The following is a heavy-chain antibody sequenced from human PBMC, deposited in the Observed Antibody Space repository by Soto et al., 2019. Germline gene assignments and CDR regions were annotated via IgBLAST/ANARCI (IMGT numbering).Heavy chain of an antibody. CDR2: ISAYNGNT. CDR1: GYTFTSYG. CDR3: ARTYPSWDIVGVVAYDY. D-gene: IGHD2-15*01. J-gene: IGHJ4*02. Sequence: GASVKVSCKASGYTFTSYGISWVRQAPGQGLEWMGWISAYNGNTNYAQKLQGRVTMTTDTSTSTAYMELRSLRSDDTAVYYCARTYPSWDIVGVVAYDYWGQGTLVTVSS. V-gene: IGHV1-18*01.